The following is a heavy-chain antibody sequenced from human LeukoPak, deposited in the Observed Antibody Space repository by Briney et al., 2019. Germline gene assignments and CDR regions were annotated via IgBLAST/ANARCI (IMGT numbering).Heavy chain of an antibody. CDR3: ARDRGGGKPFDY. J-gene: IGHJ4*02. CDR2: ISGGGETT. D-gene: IGHD3-16*01. V-gene: IGHV3-48*03. Sequence: GGSLRLSCAASGFTFNSYEMNWVRQAPEKGLEWVSYISGGGETTYYADSVKGRFTIFRDNTKNSLFLQMNSLRAEDTAVYYCARDRGGGKPFDYWGQGTLVTVSS. CDR1: GFTFNSYE.